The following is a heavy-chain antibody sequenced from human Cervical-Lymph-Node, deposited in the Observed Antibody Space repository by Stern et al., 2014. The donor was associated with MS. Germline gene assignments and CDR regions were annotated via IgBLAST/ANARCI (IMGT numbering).Heavy chain of an antibody. V-gene: IGHV7-4-1*02. J-gene: IGHJ4*02. CDR1: GYTFTSFA. CDR3: ARDGYNYGYTDFDY. Sequence: VHLVESGSELKKPGASVQVSCKASGYTFTSFAMNWVRQAPGQGLEWMGWINTNTGDPTYAQGFTGRFVFSLDTSVSTAYLQISSLKAEDTAVYYCARDGYNYGYTDFDYWGQGTLVTVSS. CDR2: INTNTGDP. D-gene: IGHD5-18*01.